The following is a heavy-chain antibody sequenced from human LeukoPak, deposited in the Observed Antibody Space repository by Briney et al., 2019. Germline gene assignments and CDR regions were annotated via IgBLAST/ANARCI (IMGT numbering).Heavy chain of an antibody. V-gene: IGHV3-30*04. J-gene: IGHJ4*02. CDR1: GFTFSNYA. CDR3: ARTSQTFHY. CDR2: ISYDGRNK. Sequence: GGSLRLTCAASGFTFSNYAMNWVRQAPGKGLEWVAVISYDGRNKYYADSVKGRFTISRDNSKDTLYLQMNSLRPEDTAVYYCARTSQTFHYWGQGTLVTVSS.